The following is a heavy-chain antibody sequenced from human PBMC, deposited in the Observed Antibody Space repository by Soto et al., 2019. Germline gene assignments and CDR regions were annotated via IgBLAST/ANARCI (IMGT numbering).Heavy chain of an antibody. J-gene: IGHJ3*01. Sequence: SETLSLTCAIYNSSLGAFHWTWIRQPPGKGLEWIGELIHGGSTNYNPSLKSRVTFSLDTSRSQFSLHLMSVTAADSAVYYCARSHLSYDYVRQTWREVRDSFDVRGRGTSVTVSS. D-gene: IGHD3-10*02. CDR2: LIHGGST. CDR3: ARSHLSYDYVRQTWREVRDSFDV. CDR1: NSSLGAFH. V-gene: IGHV4-34*12.